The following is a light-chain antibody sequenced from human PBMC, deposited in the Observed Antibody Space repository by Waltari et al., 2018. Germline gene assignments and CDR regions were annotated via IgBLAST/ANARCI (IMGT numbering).Light chain of an antibody. V-gene: IGKV1-33*01. Sequence: DIQMTQSPPSLSASIGDRVTITCQASQDIYNYLNWYQQKQGKAPRLLIYDASNLETGDPSRFSGSGSGAEFTFTITGLQPEDFATYYCQQYDDPLYSFGQGTKVE. CDR2: DAS. CDR3: QQYDDPLYS. CDR1: QDIYNY. J-gene: IGKJ2*03.